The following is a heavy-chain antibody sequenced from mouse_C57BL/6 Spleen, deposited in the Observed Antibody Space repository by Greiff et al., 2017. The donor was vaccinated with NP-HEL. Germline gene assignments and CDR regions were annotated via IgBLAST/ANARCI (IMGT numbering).Heavy chain of an antibody. CDR2: INYDGSST. J-gene: IGHJ1*03. V-gene: IGHV5-16*01. CDR1: GFTFSDYY. D-gene: IGHD4-1*01. CDR3: ARGGTGTWYFDG. Sequence: EVKLVESEGGLVQPGSSMKLSCTASGFTFSDYYMAWVRQVPEKGLEWVANINYDGSSTYYLDSLKSRFIISRDNAKNILYLQMSSLKSEDTATYYCARGGTGTWYFDGWGTGTTVTVSS.